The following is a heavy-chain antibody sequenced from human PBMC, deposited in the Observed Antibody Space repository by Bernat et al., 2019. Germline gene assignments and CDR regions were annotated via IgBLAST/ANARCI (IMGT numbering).Heavy chain of an antibody. J-gene: IGHJ3*02. V-gene: IGHV3-30*04. CDR3: ARVRIVVVPAANFDAFDI. CDR1: GFTFSNYA. Sequence: QVQLVESGGDVVQPGRSLRLSCAASGFTFSNYAMHWVRQAPGKGLEWVAIISYGGKTEFYAESVKGRFTISRDNSKNTLYLQMNSLRAEDTAMYYCARVRIVVVPAANFDAFDIWGQGTMVTVSP. D-gene: IGHD2-2*01. CDR2: ISYGGKTE.